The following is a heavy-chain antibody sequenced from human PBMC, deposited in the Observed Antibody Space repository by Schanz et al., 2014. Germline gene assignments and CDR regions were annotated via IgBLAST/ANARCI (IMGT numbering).Heavy chain of an antibody. J-gene: IGHJ4*02. V-gene: IGHV3-23*01. D-gene: IGHD2-21*01. Sequence: EVQVLESGGGLVQPGGSLRLSCVGSGFTFGTRTMGWVRQAPGQGLEWVSTVTSAYTTYYADSVKGRFTISRDNSKNTLYLQMNSLRAEDTAVYYCAKGQLLSYYFDYWGQGTLVTVSS. CDR3: AKGQLLSYYFDY. CDR2: VTSAYTT. CDR1: GFTFGTRT.